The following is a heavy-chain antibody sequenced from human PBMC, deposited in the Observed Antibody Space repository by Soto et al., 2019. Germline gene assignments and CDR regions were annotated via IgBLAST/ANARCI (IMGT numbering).Heavy chain of an antibody. D-gene: IGHD6-19*01. J-gene: IGHJ5*02. CDR3: ARVSGIAVAGTGPAGWFDP. CDR1: GYTFTSYY. CDR2: INPSGGST. Sequence: ASVKVSCKASGYTFTSYYMHWVRQAPGQGLEWMGIINPSGGSTSYAQKFQGRVTMTRDTSTSTVYMELSSLRSEDTAVYYCARVSGIAVAGTGPAGWFDPWGQGTLVTVSS. V-gene: IGHV1-46*01.